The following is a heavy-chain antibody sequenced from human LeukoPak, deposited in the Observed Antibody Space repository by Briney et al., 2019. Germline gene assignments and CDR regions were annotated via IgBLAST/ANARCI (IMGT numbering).Heavy chain of an antibody. D-gene: IGHD5-24*01. CDR1: GYTFTSYY. Sequence: GASVKVSCKASGYTFTSYYMHWVRQAPGQGLEWMGIINPSGGSTSYAQKFRGRVTMTRDTSTSTVYMELSSLRSEDTAVYYCARAGTEMATIGAFDIWGQGTMVTVSS. V-gene: IGHV1-46*01. CDR2: INPSGGST. CDR3: ARAGTEMATIGAFDI. J-gene: IGHJ3*02.